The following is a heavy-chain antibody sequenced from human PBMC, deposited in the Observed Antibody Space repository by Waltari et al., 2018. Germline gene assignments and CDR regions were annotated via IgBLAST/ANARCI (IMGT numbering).Heavy chain of an antibody. CDR1: GFTFSSYW. Sequence: EVQLVESGGGLVQPGGSLRLSCAASGFTFSSYWMSWVRQAPGKGLEWVANIKQDGSEKYYVDSGKGRFTISRDNAKNSLYLQMNSLRAEDTAVYYCARVNYDFWSGPYYGMDVWGQGTTVTVSS. V-gene: IGHV3-7*01. CDR3: ARVNYDFWSGPYYGMDV. CDR2: IKQDGSEK. D-gene: IGHD3-3*01. J-gene: IGHJ6*02.